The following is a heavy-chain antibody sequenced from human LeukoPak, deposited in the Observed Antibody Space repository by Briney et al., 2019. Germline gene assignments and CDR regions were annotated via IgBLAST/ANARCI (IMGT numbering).Heavy chain of an antibody. J-gene: IGHJ3*02. CDR3: ASDYARDAFDI. CDR1: GFTFSHYS. D-gene: IGHD2-2*01. V-gene: IGHV3-21*01. Sequence: PGGSLRLSCAASGFTFSHYSMNWVRQAPGKGLEWVSSISRSSTHKYYADSVRGRFTISRDNAKNSLYLQMNSLRAEDTAVYYCASDYARDAFDIWGQGTMVSVSS. CDR2: ISRSSTHK.